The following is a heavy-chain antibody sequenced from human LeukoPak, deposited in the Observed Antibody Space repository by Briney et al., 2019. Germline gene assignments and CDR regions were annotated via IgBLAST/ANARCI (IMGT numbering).Heavy chain of an antibody. CDR2: TKQGAGEK. V-gene: IGHV3-7*01. CDR1: GFTFSSYW. CDR3: ARLGSGNYHDPYDV. J-gene: IGHJ3*01. Sequence: GGSLRLSCAASGFTFSSYWMSWVRQAPGKGLEWVANTKQGAGEKYYVDSVKGRFTISRDDAKNSVYLQMNSLRVEDTAVYYCARLGSGNYHDPYDVWGQGTLVTVSS. D-gene: IGHD1-26*01.